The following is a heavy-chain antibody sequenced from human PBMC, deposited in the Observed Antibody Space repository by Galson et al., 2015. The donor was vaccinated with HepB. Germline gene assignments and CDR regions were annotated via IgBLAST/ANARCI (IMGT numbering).Heavy chain of an antibody. CDR2: IHTSGST. CDR3: ARDITYCTNGVCYRYWYFDL. V-gene: IGHV4-4*07. J-gene: IGHJ2*01. Sequence: SETLSLTCTVSGASVRSYSWSWIRQPAGKGLEWIGHIHTSGSTNYNPSLRSRVTMSVNTSKNQFSLNLSSVTAADTAVYYCARDITYCTNGVCYRYWYFDLWGRGTLVTVSS. D-gene: IGHD2-8*01. CDR1: GASVRSYS.